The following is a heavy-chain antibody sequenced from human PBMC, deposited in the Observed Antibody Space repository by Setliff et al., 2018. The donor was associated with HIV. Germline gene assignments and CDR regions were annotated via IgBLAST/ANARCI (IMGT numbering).Heavy chain of an antibody. Sequence: PGGSLRLSCAASGLRFSIYWMSWVRQAPGKGLEWVANIKEDGNDKYYVDSMKGRLTISRDNAKNSLFLQMNSLRVEDTALYYCAGMTVAGGRTDRFDPWGQGTLVTVSS. D-gene: IGHD6-19*01. V-gene: IGHV3-7*01. CDR1: GLRFSIYW. J-gene: IGHJ5*02. CDR2: IKEDGNDK. CDR3: AGMTVAGGRTDRFDP.